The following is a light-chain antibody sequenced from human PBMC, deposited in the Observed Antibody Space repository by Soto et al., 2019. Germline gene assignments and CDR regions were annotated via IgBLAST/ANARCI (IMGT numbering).Light chain of an antibody. V-gene: IGLV2-8*01. CDR3: SSYAGSNNLV. CDR1: SSDVGGYDY. CDR2: DAS. J-gene: IGLJ1*01. Sequence: QSALTQPPSASGSPGQSVTISCTGTSSDVGGYDYVSWYRQHPGKAPELMIYDASNRPSGVPDRFSGSKSGNTASLTVSGLQAEDEADYYCSSYAGSNNLVFGTGTKVTVL.